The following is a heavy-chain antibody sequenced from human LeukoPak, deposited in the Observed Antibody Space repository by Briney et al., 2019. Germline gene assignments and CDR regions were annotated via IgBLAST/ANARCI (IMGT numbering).Heavy chain of an antibody. Sequence: SGGSLRLSCAASGFTFSTYEMKWVRQAPGKGLEWVSYISSSGDSLYYAGSVKGRFTISRDNARNSLYLQMNSLRAEDTAIYYCAGMAVAGQYNDYWGQGTLVTVSS. V-gene: IGHV3-48*03. CDR2: ISSSGDSL. D-gene: IGHD6-19*01. CDR1: GFTFSTYE. CDR3: AGMAVAGQYNDY. J-gene: IGHJ4*02.